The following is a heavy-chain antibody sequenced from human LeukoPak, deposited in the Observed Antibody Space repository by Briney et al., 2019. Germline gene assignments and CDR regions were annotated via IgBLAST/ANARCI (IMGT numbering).Heavy chain of an antibody. CDR2: ISYDGSNK. V-gene: IGHV3-30-3*01. D-gene: IGHD6-19*01. Sequence: PGRSLRLSCAASGFSFSSYAMHWVRQAPGKGLEWVAVISYDGSNKYYADSVKGRFTISRDNSKNTLYLQMTSLRAEDTAVYYWARNQTSSGWYPSYYSYGMDVWGQGTTVTVSS. J-gene: IGHJ6*02. CDR1: GFSFSSYA. CDR3: ARNQTSSGWYPSYYSYGMDV.